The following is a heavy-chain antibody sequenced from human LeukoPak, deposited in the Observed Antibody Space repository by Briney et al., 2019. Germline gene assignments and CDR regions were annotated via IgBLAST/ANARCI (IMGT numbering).Heavy chain of an antibody. CDR2: IWYDGSNK. D-gene: IGHD2-2*01. V-gene: IGHV3-33*01. CDR3: ARDIYPLVPAARGAFDI. CDR1: GFTFSSYG. Sequence: PGRSLRLSCAASGFTFSSYGMHWVRQAPGKGLEWVAVIWYDGSNKYYADSVKGRFTISRDNSKNTLYLQMNSLRAEDTAVYYCARDIYPLVPAARGAFDIWGQGTMVTVSS. J-gene: IGHJ3*02.